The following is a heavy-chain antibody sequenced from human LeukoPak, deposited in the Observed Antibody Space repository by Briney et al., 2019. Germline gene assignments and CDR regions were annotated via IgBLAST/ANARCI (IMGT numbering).Heavy chain of an antibody. CDR3: AKRGNAIGYMDV. D-gene: IGHD2-8*01. CDR2: ISGSGGST. V-gene: IGHV3-23*01. Sequence: GGSLRLPCAASGFTFSSYAMSWVRQAPGKGLEWVSAISGSGGSTYYADSVKGRFTISRDNSKNTLYLQMNSLRAEDTAVYYCAKRGNAIGYMDVWGKGTTVTVSS. CDR1: GFTFSSYA. J-gene: IGHJ6*03.